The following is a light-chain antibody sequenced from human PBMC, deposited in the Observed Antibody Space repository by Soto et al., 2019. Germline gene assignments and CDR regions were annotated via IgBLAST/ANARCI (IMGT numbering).Light chain of an antibody. J-gene: IGLJ1*01. V-gene: IGLV2-14*01. Sequence: QSALTQPASVSGSPGQSITISCTGTSSDVGGYNYVSWYQQHPGKAPKLIIYEVSNRPSGVSNRFSGSKSGNTASLTISGLQAEDEAYYYCNSYTSKSPVVFGTGTKLTVL. CDR3: NSYTSKSPVV. CDR1: SSDVGGYNY. CDR2: EVS.